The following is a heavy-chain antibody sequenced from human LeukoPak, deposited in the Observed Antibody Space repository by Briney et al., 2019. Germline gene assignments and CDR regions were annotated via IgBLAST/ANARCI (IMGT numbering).Heavy chain of an antibody. CDR2: ISSGSSYI. Sequence: KSGGSLRLSCAASGFTFSSYSMNWVRQAPGKGLEWVSSISSGSSYIYYADSVKGRFTISRDNAKNSLYLRMNSLRAEDTAVYYCARGFAEMATIEDYWGQGTLVTVSS. CDR1: GFTFSSYS. V-gene: IGHV3-21*01. J-gene: IGHJ4*02. CDR3: ARGFAEMATIEDY. D-gene: IGHD5-24*01.